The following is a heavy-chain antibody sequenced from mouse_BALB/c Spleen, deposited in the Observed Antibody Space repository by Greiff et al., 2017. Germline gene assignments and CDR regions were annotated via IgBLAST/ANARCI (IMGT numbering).Heavy chain of an antibody. CDR3: TGGSSFYAMDY. CDR1: GFTFSSYW. Sequence: EVKLMESGGGLVQPGGSMKLSCVASGFTFSSYWMSWVRQSPEKGLEWVAEIRLKSDNYATHYAESVKGKFTISRDDSKSRLYLQMISLRAEDTGIYYCTGGSSFYAMDYWGQGTSVTFSS. D-gene: IGHD1-1*01. CDR2: IRLKSDNYAT. J-gene: IGHJ4*01. V-gene: IGHV6-6*02.